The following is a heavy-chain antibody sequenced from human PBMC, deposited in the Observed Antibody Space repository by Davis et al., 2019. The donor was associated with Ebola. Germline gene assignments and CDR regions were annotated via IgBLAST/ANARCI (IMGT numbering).Heavy chain of an antibody. CDR3: AGALEWSFRGIDY. D-gene: IGHD3-3*01. Sequence: ASVKVSCKASGYIFSNYDINWVRQASGQGLEWMGWMNAYSGNTGYVEKFKGRVTMTRNPSITTAYMELSSLTIDDTAVYYCAGALEWSFRGIDYWGQGTLVTVSS. CDR1: GYIFSNYD. J-gene: IGHJ4*02. CDR2: MNAYSGNT. V-gene: IGHV1-8*01.